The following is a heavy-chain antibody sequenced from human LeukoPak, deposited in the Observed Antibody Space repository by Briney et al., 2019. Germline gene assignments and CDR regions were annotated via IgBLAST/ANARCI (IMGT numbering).Heavy chain of an antibody. V-gene: IGHV4-31*03. Sequence: PSQTLSLTCTVSGGSISSGGYYWSWIRQHPGKGLEWIGYIYYSGSTNYNPSLKSRVTISVDTSKNQFSLKLSSVTAADTAVYYCARDPGKAYYYDSSGYYDAFDIWGQGTMVTVSS. CDR3: ARDPGKAYYYDSSGYYDAFDI. CDR1: GGSISSGGYY. CDR2: IYYSGST. J-gene: IGHJ3*02. D-gene: IGHD3-22*01.